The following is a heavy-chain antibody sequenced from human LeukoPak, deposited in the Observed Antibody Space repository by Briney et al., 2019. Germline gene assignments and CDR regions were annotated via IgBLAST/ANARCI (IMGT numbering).Heavy chain of an antibody. Sequence: GGSLRLSCEVSGFTFNNAWMSWVRQAPGKGLEWLGRIKSKADGGATDYAAPVKVRFTISRDDSRNTVYLEMNSLRTEDTAVYYCSTGYGTNDFWGQETLVTVSS. D-gene: IGHD1-1*01. CDR3: STGYGTNDF. J-gene: IGHJ4*02. CDR2: IKSKADGGAT. V-gene: IGHV3-15*01. CDR1: GFTFNNAW.